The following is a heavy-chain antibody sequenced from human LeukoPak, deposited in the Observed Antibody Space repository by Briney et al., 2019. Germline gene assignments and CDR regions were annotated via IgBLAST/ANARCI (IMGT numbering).Heavy chain of an antibody. CDR3: ARQSGERLYYYDSSEYYFDY. CDR2: IYYSGST. J-gene: IGHJ4*02. CDR1: GGSVSSYY. D-gene: IGHD3-22*01. Sequence: SETLSLTCTVSGGSVSSYYWSWIRQPPGKGLGWIGYIYYSGSTNYNPSLKSRVTISVDTSKNQFSLKLSSVTAADTAVYYCARQSGERLYYYDSSEYYFDYWGQGTLVTVSS. V-gene: IGHV4-59*02.